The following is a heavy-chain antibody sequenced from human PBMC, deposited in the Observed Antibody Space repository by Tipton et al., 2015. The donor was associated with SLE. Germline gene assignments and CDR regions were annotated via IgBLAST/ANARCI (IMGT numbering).Heavy chain of an antibody. CDR3: ARGAPREKEYYYYYMDV. CDR1: SGSISTYH. Sequence: TLSLTCTISSGSISTYHWSWLRQPPGKGLEWIGYIHYSGSTNYNPSLKSRVTISVDTSKNQFSLKLSSVTAADTAVYYCARGAPREKEYYYYYMDVWGKGTTVTVSS. V-gene: IGHV4-59*01. J-gene: IGHJ6*03. CDR2: IHYSGST.